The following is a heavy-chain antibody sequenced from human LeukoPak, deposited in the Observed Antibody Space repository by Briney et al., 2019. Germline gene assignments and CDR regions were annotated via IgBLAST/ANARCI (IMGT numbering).Heavy chain of an antibody. Sequence: SQTLSLTCTVSGGSISSGGYYWSWIRQHPGKGLEWIGYIYYSGSTYYNPSLKSRVTISVDTSKNQFSLKLSSVTAADTAVYYCARQRVVPAAINAFDIWGQGTMVTVSS. CDR3: ARQRVVPAAINAFDI. CDR1: GGSISSGGYY. J-gene: IGHJ3*02. V-gene: IGHV4-31*03. D-gene: IGHD2-2*01. CDR2: IYYSGST.